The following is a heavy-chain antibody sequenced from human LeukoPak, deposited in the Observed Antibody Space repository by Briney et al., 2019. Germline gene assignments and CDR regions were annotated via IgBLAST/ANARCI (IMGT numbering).Heavy chain of an antibody. CDR3: VKDTGYCSGGSCLPPFDY. CDR1: GFTLSTYW. CDR2: ITGSGAST. V-gene: IGHV3-23*01. J-gene: IGHJ4*02. D-gene: IGHD2-15*01. Sequence: GGSLRLSCAASGFTLSTYWMSWVRQAPGKGLEWVSVITGSGASTYYADSVKGRFTLSRDNSKNTLSLQMNSLGAEDTAIYYCVKDTGYCSGGSCLPPFDYWGRGTLVTVSS.